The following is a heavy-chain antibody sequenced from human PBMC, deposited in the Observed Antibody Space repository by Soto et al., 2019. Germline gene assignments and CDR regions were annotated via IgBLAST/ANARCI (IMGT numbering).Heavy chain of an antibody. J-gene: IGHJ6*02. CDR1: GGSISSGDYY. D-gene: IGHD2-2*01. V-gene: IGHV4-30-4*01. CDR2: IYYSGST. CDR3: ASAKPDWGYYGMDV. Sequence: SETLSLTCTVSGGSISSGDYYWSWIRQPPGKGLEWIGYIYYSGSTYYNPSLKSRVTISVDTSKNQFSPKLSSVTAADTAVYYCASAKPDWGYYGMDVWGQGTTVTVSS.